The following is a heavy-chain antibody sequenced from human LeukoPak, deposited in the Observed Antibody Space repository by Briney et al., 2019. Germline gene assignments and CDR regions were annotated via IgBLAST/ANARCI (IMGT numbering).Heavy chain of an antibody. Sequence: GGSLRLSCAASGFTFSVYYMFWVRQAPGKGLVWVSNISPDATNSKYADFVEGRFTISRDNAKNTLYLQLNSLRVEDAAVYYCATGYRSTYSWDSWGQGTLVTVSS. V-gene: IGHV3-74*03. J-gene: IGHJ4*02. D-gene: IGHD5-12*01. CDR2: ISPDATNS. CDR3: ATGYRSTYSWDS. CDR1: GFTFSVYY.